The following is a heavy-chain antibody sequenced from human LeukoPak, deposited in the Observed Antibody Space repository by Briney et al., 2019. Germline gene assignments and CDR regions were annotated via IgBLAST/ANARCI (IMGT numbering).Heavy chain of an antibody. Sequence: PGGSLRLSCVASGFTFSSYWMSWVRQAPGKGLEWVANINQDESEKYDVDSAKGRFTISRDNAKNSLYLQMNSLRAEDTAVYYCAELGITMIGGVWGKGTTVTISS. J-gene: IGHJ6*04. CDR2: INQDESEK. CDR1: GFTFSSYW. V-gene: IGHV3-7*01. D-gene: IGHD3-10*02. CDR3: AELGITMIGGV.